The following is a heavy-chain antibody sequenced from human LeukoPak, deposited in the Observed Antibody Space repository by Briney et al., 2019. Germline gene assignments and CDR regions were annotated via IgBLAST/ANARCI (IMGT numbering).Heavy chain of an antibody. CDR2: INAGNGNT. CDR1: GYTFTGYA. D-gene: IGHD2-15*01. J-gene: IGHJ3*02. Sequence: GASVKVSCKASGYTFTGYAMHWVRQAPGQRLEWMGWINAGNGNTKYSQKFQGRVTITRDTSASTAYMELSSLRSEDTAVYYCARDIVVVVAATGARAFDIWGQGTMVTVSS. V-gene: IGHV1-3*01. CDR3: ARDIVVVVAATGARAFDI.